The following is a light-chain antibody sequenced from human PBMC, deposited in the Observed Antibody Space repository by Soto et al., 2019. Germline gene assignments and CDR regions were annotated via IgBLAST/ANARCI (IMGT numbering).Light chain of an antibody. CDR2: WAS. CDR1: QSVLFNSNNKNC. CDR3: QQYYTTPLT. J-gene: IGKJ4*01. Sequence: DIVMTQSPDYLSVSLGETATINCKSSQSVLFNSNNKNCLAWYQQKAGQSPRLLLYWASAREVGVPDRFSGSGSGTDFTLTITSLQAEDVAVYYCQQYYTTPLTFGGGTKVELK. V-gene: IGKV4-1*01.